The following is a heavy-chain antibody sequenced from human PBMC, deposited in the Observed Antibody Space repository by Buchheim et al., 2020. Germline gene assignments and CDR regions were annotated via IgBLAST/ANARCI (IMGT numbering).Heavy chain of an antibody. CDR2: INGDGSQL. V-gene: IGHV3-7*01. Sequence: EVQLVASGGGLVQPGESLRLSCAASGFTFTASWMAWVRQAPGRGLEWVATINGDGSQLYYEDSVKGRFTISRDNGKESLYLQMNSQRVDDTAVYYCADLDVYWGQGTL. J-gene: IGHJ4*02. CDR1: GFTFTASW. CDR3: ADLDVY.